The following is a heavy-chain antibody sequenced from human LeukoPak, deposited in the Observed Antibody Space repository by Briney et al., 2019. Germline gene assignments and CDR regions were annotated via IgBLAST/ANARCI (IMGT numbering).Heavy chain of an antibody. D-gene: IGHD2-8*01. CDR2: ISGSGGST. Sequence: GGSLRLSCAASGFTFSSYAMSWVRQAPGKGLEWVSAISGSGGSTYYADSVKGRFTISRDNSKNTLYLQMNSLRAEDTAVYYCAKVPRYCTNGVCWGFDYWGQGTLVTVSS. CDR3: AKVPRYCTNGVCWGFDY. V-gene: IGHV3-23*01. J-gene: IGHJ4*02. CDR1: GFTFSSYA.